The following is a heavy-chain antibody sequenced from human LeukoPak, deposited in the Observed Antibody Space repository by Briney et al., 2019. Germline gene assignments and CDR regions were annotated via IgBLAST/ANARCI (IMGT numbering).Heavy chain of an antibody. D-gene: IGHD3-10*01. Sequence: SETLSLTCTVSGGSISSSDSYWAWVRQPPEKGLEWIGSICFSRTTYYNPSLKSRVTMSIDTSKNDFSLKVASVTAADTAVYYCGRHFPETGRDEQPLEYWGQGSLFTVSS. CDR1: GGSISSSDSY. J-gene: IGHJ4*02. CDR3: GRHFPETGRDEQPLEY. V-gene: IGHV4-39*01. CDR2: ICFSRTT.